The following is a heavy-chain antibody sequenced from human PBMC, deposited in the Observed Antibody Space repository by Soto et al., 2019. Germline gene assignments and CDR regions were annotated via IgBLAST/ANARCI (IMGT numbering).Heavy chain of an antibody. Sequence: GASVKVSCKASGYTFTGYYMHWVRQAPGQGLEGMGWINPNSGGTNYAQKFQGWVTMTRDTSISTAYMELSRLRSDDTAVYYCARGRGVVVVAASHDDYYYGMDVWGQGTTVTVSS. CDR2: INPNSGGT. CDR3: ARGRGVVVVAASHDDYYYGMDV. J-gene: IGHJ6*02. CDR1: GYTFTGYY. V-gene: IGHV1-2*04. D-gene: IGHD2-15*01.